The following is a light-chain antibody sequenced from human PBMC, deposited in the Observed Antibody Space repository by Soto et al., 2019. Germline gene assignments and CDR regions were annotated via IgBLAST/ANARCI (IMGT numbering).Light chain of an antibody. J-gene: IGLJ1*01. CDR3: SSYTTVSTYV. CDR2: DVR. CDR1: SSDIGGYNY. Sequence: QSALTQPASVSGSPGQSVTISCTGTSSDIGGYNYVSWYQQHPGKAPKLIIDDVRNRPSETSNRFSGYKSVNTASLTISVLEAEDEDDYYCSSYTTVSTYVFGSGTKLTVL. V-gene: IGLV2-14*01.